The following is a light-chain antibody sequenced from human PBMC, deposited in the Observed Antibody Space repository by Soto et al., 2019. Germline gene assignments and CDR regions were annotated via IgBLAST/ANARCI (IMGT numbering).Light chain of an antibody. CDR2: GSS. CDR3: QQYGSSPPYT. CDR1: QSVTNNY. Sequence: EVVLTQSPGTLSLSPGERATLSCRASQSVTNNYLAWYQQKPGQAPRLLIFGSSDRATGIPDRFSGSGSGTDFTLTISRREPEDVAVYYCQQYGSSPPYTFGQGTKLEI. J-gene: IGKJ2*01. V-gene: IGKV3-20*01.